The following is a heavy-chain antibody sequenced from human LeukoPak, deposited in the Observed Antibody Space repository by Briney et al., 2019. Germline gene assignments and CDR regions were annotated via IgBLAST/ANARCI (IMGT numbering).Heavy chain of an antibody. V-gene: IGHV4-34*01. D-gene: IGHD5-18*01. CDR3: ARLRGYSYGTRGYYFDY. CDR1: GGSFSGDY. CDR2: INHGGST. Sequence: SETLSLTCAVYGGSFSGDYCSWIRQPPGKGLEWIGEINHGGSTNYNPSLKSRVTISVDTSKNQFSLKLSSVTAADTAVYYCARLRGYSYGTRGYYFDYRGQGTLVTVSS. J-gene: IGHJ4*02.